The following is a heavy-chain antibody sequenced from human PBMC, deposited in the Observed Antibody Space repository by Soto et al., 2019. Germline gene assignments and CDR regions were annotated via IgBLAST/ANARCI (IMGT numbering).Heavy chain of an antibody. D-gene: IGHD2-21*02. V-gene: IGHV4-30-4*01. CDR1: GGSISSGDYY. Sequence: SETLSLTCTVSGGSISSGDYYWSWIRQPPGKGLEWIGYIYYSGSTYYNPSLKSRVTISIDTSKNQFSLKLSSVTAADTAVYYCARGGSYGGDCYPYYYYGMDVWGQGTTVTVSS. CDR2: IYYSGST. CDR3: ARGGSYGGDCYPYYYYGMDV. J-gene: IGHJ6*02.